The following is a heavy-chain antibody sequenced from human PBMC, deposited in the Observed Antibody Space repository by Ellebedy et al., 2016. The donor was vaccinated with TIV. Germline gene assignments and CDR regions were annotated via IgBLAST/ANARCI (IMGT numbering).Heavy chain of an antibody. CDR3: AKHGRYSSIWLFDY. D-gene: IGHD6-13*01. J-gene: IGHJ4*02. Sequence: SETLSLTCTVSGDSLSNGYFYWGWIRQPPGKGLEWLGTIYYTGATSYSPSLKSRVTISIDTSSNQFSLNLTSVTAADTAVYYCAKHGRYSSIWLFDYWGQGILVTVSS. CDR2: IYYTGAT. CDR1: GDSLSNGYFY. V-gene: IGHV4-39*01.